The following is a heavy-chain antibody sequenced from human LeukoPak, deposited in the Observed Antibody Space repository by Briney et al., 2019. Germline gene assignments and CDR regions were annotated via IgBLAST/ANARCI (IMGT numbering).Heavy chain of an antibody. V-gene: IGHV1-24*01. J-gene: IGHJ5*02. CDR3: ATADSSGYYRWWFDP. CDR2: FDPEDGET. Sequence: ASVKVSCKVSGYTLTELSMHWVRQAPGKGLEWVGGFDPEDGETIYAQKFQGRVTMTEDTSTDTAYMELSSLRSEDTAVYYCATADSSGYYRWWFDPWGQGTLVTVSS. CDR1: GYTLTELS. D-gene: IGHD3-22*01.